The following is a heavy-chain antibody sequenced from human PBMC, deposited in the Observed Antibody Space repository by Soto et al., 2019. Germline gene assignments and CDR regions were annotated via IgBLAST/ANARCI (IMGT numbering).Heavy chain of an antibody. CDR3: ARRGGDIVLMVYDFPSPFDY. Sequence: SETLSLTCTVSGGSISSSSYYWGWIRQPPGKGLEWIGSIYYSGSTYYNPSLKSRVTISVDTSKNQFSLKLSSVTAADTAVYYCARRGGDIVLMVYDFPSPFDYWGQGTLVTVSS. CDR1: GGSISSSSYY. D-gene: IGHD2-8*01. J-gene: IGHJ4*02. CDR2: IYYSGST. V-gene: IGHV4-39*01.